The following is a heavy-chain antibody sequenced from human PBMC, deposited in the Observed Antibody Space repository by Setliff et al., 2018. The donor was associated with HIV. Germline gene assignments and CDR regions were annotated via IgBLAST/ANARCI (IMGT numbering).Heavy chain of an antibody. CDR1: GYSISSSHW. Sequence: SETLSLTCAVSGYSISSSHWWGWIRQPPGKGLEWIGNIYHHGTTYYNPSLKGRVTISLDTSRTHFSLKVNSVTAADTAIYFCARGGPTVAYAVDVWGQGTTVTVSS. CDR3: ARGGPTVAYAVDV. V-gene: IGHV4-38-2*01. J-gene: IGHJ6*02. D-gene: IGHD4-17*01. CDR2: IYHHGTT.